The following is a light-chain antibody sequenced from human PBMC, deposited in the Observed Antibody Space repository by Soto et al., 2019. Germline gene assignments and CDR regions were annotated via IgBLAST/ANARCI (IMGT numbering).Light chain of an antibody. CDR2: DVT. V-gene: IGLV2-14*01. CDR3: SSYTSSSSYV. Sequence: QSVLTQPTSVSGSPGQLITLSRTGTSSDVGGYKYVSWYQQHPDKAPKLIIYDVTNRPSGISNRFSGSKSGNTASLTISGLQAEDEADYYCSSYTSSSSYVFGTGTKVTVL. J-gene: IGLJ1*01. CDR1: SSDVGGYKY.